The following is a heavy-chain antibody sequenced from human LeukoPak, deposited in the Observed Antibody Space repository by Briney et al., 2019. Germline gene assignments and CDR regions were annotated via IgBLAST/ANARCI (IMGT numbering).Heavy chain of an antibody. CDR1: GGTFSSYA. Sequence: ASVKVSCKASGGTFSSYAISWVRQAPGQGLEWMGGIIPIFGTANYAQKFQGRVTITTDESTSTAYMELSSLRSEDTAVYYCARHEGSGTNYNFDYWGQGTLVTVSS. V-gene: IGHV1-69*05. CDR2: IIPIFGTA. D-gene: IGHD3-10*01. J-gene: IGHJ4*02. CDR3: ARHEGSGTNYNFDY.